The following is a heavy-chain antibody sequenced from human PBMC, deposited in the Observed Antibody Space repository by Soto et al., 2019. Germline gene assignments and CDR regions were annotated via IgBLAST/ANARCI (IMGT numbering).Heavy chain of an antibody. D-gene: IGHD4-17*01. CDR3: ARLWDGDYLTFDY. CDR2: INHRGST. V-gene: IGHV4-34*01. Sequence: SETLSLTCAVYGGSFSGYYWSWIRQPPGKGLEWIGEINHRGSTNYNPSLKSRVTISVDTSKNQFSLKLSSVTAADTAVYYCARLWDGDYLTFDYWGQGTLVTVSS. J-gene: IGHJ4*02. CDR1: GGSFSGYY.